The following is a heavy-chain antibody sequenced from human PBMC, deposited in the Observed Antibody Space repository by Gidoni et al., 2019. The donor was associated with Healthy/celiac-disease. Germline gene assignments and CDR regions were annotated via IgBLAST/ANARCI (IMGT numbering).Heavy chain of an antibody. J-gene: IGHJ5*02. D-gene: IGHD6-13*01. CDR2: IYTSGST. Sequence: QVQLQESGPGLVKPSQTLSLTCTVSGGSISSGSYYWSWIRQPAGKGLEWIGRIYTSGSTNYNPSLKSRVTISVDTSKNQFSLKLSSVTAADTAVYYCARDSGSWGAWGQGTLVTVSS. V-gene: IGHV4-61*02. CDR3: ARDSGSWGA. CDR1: GGSISSGSYY.